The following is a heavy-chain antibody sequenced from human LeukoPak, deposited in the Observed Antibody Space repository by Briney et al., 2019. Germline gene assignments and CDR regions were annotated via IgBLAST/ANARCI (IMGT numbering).Heavy chain of an antibody. J-gene: IGHJ2*01. V-gene: IGHV3-7*01. Sequence: PGGSLRLSCAASGFTFRTYWMSWVRQAPGKGLEWVANIKQDGSQKYYVDSVKGRFTISRENAKNSLYLQMDSLRAEDTAVYYCARDRATVVTGDWYFDLWGRGTLVTVSS. CDR3: ARDRATVVTGDWYFDL. D-gene: IGHD4-23*01. CDR1: GFTFRTYW. CDR2: IKQDGSQK.